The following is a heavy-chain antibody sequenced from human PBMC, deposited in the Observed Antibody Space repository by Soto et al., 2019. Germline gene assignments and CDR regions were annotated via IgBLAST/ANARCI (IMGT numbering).Heavy chain of an antibody. V-gene: IGHV4-4*02. CDR3: AIVTSTSSPSGIAL. J-gene: IGHJ6*02. Sequence: PEETRAVSFTGSGGAISSSNSWSWGRQPAWKVLEWIGEIYHSGSTNYNPSLKSRVTISVDKSKNQFSLKLSSVTAADTAVYYCAIVTSTSSPSGIALWRHDTTPTVSS. CDR2: IYHSGST. CDR1: GGAISSSNS. D-gene: IGHD3-16*02.